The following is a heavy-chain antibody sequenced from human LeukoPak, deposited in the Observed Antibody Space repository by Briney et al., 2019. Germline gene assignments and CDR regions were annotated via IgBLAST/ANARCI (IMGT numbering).Heavy chain of an antibody. CDR2: IYYSGST. D-gene: IGHD5-24*01. J-gene: IGHJ3*02. Sequence: PSETLSLTCAVYGGSFSGYYWSWIRQPPGKGLEWIGSIYYSGSTYYNPSLKSRVTISVDTSKNQFSLKLSSVTAADTAVYYCARRSRWLQFTYAFDIWGQGTMVTVSS. V-gene: IGHV4-34*01. CDR3: ARRSRWLQFTYAFDI. CDR1: GGSFSGYY.